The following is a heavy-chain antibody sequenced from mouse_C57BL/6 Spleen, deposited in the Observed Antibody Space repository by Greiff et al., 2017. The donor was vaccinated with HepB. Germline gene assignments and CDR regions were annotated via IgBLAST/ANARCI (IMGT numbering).Heavy chain of an antibody. CDR1: GFTFSSYA. J-gene: IGHJ3*01. CDR2: ICDGGSYT. D-gene: IGHD4-1*01. Sequence: EVMLVESGGGLVKPGGSLKLSCAASGFTFSSYAMSWVRQTPGKRLEWVATICDGGSYTYYPDNVKGRFTISRDNAKNNLYLQMSHLKSEDTAMYYCARDPNWAWFAYWGQGTLVTVSA. V-gene: IGHV5-4*01. CDR3: ARDPNWAWFAY.